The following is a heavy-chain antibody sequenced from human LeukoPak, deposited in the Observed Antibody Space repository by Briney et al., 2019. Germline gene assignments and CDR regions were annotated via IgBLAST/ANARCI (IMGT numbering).Heavy chain of an antibody. D-gene: IGHD3-22*01. Sequence: ASVKVSCKASGYTFTSYGISWVRQAPGQGLEWMGWISAYNGNTNYAQKLQGRVTMTRDTSTSTVYMELSSLRSEDTAVYYCARDLITMIVVAALDVWGQGTTVTVSS. V-gene: IGHV1-18*01. CDR3: ARDLITMIVVAALDV. J-gene: IGHJ6*02. CDR2: ISAYNGNT. CDR1: GYTFTSYG.